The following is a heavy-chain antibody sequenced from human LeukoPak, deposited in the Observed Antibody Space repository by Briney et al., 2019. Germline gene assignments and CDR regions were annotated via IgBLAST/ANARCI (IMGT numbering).Heavy chain of an antibody. Sequence: SETLSLTCTVSGGSISSYYWSWIRQPPGKGLEWIGYIYYSGSTNYNPSLKSRVTISVDTSKNQFSLKLSSVTAADTAVYYCARGKQWLDSPPYDYWGQGTLVTVSS. J-gene: IGHJ4*02. CDR3: ARGKQWLDSPPYDY. CDR1: GGSISSYY. D-gene: IGHD6-19*01. V-gene: IGHV4-59*01. CDR2: IYYSGST.